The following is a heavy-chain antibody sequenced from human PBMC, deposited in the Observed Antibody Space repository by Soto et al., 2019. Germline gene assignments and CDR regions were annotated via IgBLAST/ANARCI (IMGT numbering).Heavy chain of an antibody. D-gene: IGHD6-13*01. CDR3: AKDEGPYSSSWYWFDP. V-gene: IGHV3-23*01. Sequence: GGSLRLSCAASGFTFSSYAMSWVRLAPGKGLEWVSAISGSGGSTYYADSVKGRFTISRDNSKNTLYLQMNSLRAEDTAVYYCAKDEGPYSSSWYWFDPWGQGTLVTVSS. CDR2: ISGSGGST. CDR1: GFTFSSYA. J-gene: IGHJ5*02.